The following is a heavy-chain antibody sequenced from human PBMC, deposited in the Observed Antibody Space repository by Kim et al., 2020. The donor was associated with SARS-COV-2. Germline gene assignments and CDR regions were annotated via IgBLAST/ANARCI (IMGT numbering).Heavy chain of an antibody. CDR1: GASIGTDY. D-gene: IGHD6-19*01. CDR2: IFYTGKT. Sequence: SETLSLTCTISGASIGTDYWTWIRQPPGGGLEWIGYIFYTGKTSYNPSLKSRVSLSLDTSRNQFSLKLNSVTAADSAVYFCARLPDINGWPFDYWAQGTLVTVTP. CDR3: ARLPDINGWPFDY. J-gene: IGHJ4*02. V-gene: IGHV4-59*08.